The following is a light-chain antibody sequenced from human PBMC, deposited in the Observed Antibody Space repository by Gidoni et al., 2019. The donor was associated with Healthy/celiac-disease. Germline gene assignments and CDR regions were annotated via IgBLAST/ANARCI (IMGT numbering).Light chain of an antibody. V-gene: IGKV3-15*01. J-gene: IGKJ5*01. CDR3: QQYNNRPPIT. Sequence: DIVMTQSPATLSVSPGERATLYCRASQSVNSSLVWYQQKPGRTPRILIYDAATRATGIPARFSGSGSGTEFTLTISSRQSEDFAVYYCQQYNNRPPITFGRGTRLEIK. CDR1: QSVNSS. CDR2: DAA.